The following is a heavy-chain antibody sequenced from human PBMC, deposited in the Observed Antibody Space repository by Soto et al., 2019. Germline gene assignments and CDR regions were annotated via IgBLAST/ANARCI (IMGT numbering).Heavy chain of an antibody. Sequence: ASVKVSCKASGYTFTGYYMHWVRQAPGQGLEWMGWINPNSGGTNYAQKFQGWVTMTRDTSISTAYMELSRLRSDDTAVYYCAAQRSEWELSFDYWGQGTLVTVSS. CDR1: GYTFTGYY. CDR2: INPNSGGT. D-gene: IGHD1-26*01. V-gene: IGHV1-2*04. CDR3: AAQRSEWELSFDY. J-gene: IGHJ4*02.